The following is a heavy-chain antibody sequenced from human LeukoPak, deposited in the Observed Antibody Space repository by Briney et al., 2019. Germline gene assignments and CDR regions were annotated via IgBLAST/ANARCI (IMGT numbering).Heavy chain of an antibody. Sequence: SQTLSLTCTVSGGSISSGGYYWSWIRQHPGKGLEWIGYIYYSGSTYYNPSLKSRVTISVDTSKNQFSLKQSSVTAADTAVYYCATSYDGSSGYQFDYWGQGTLVTVSS. CDR2: IYYSGST. D-gene: IGHD3-22*01. CDR1: GGSISSGGYY. J-gene: IGHJ4*02. CDR3: ATSYDGSSGYQFDY. V-gene: IGHV4-31*03.